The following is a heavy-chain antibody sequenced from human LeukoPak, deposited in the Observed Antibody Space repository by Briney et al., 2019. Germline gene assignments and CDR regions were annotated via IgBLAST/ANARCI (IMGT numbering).Heavy chain of an antibody. D-gene: IGHD3-3*01. Sequence: GASVKVSCKASGYTFTSYGISWVRQAPGQGLEWMGWISAYNGNTNYAQKLQGRVTMTTDTSTSTAYMELRSLRSDDPAVYYCARDYDFWSGYPNDAFDIWGQGTMVTVSS. CDR2: ISAYNGNT. CDR1: GYTFTSYG. CDR3: ARDYDFWSGYPNDAFDI. J-gene: IGHJ3*02. V-gene: IGHV1-18*01.